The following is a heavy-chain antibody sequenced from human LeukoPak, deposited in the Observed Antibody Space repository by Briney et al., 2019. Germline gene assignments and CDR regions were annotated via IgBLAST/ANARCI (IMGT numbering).Heavy chain of an antibody. CDR3: ARVGGATAVTMYFEY. J-gene: IGHJ4*02. CDR2: MTTSGNTI. CDR1: GITFSGYS. V-gene: IGHV3-48*02. Sequence: PGGSLRLSCVVSGITFSGYSMTWVRQAPGKGLEWLSFMTTSGNTIFYAESVKERFTISRDNAKKTLYLQMNSLRDEDTAVYYCARVGGATAVTMYFEYWGQGTLVTVSS. D-gene: IGHD1-26*01.